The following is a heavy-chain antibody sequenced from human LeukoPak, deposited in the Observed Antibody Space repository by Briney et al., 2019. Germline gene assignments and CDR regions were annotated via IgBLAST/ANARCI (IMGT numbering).Heavy chain of an antibody. D-gene: IGHD6-13*01. CDR2: IIPIFGTA. CDR1: GGTFSSYA. J-gene: IGHJ4*02. V-gene: IGHV1-69*13. Sequence: SVKVSCKASGGTFSSYAISWVRQAPGQGLEWMGGIIPIFGTANYAQKFQGRVTITADESTSTAYMELSSLRSEDTAVYYCARSSSSWSDSDYWGQGTLVTVSS. CDR3: ARSSSSWSDSDY.